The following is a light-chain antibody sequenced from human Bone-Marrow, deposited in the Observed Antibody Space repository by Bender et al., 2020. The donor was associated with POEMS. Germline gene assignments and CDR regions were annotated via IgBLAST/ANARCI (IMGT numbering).Light chain of an antibody. CDR1: SSNIGAGYD. J-gene: IGLJ3*02. CDR3: QSYDNSLGGWV. V-gene: IGLV1-40*01. Sequence: QSVLTQPPSVSEAPGQRVTISCNGSSSNIGAGYDVHWYKQLPGTAPKLLIFANNNRPSGVPDRFSGSKSGTSASLAITGLQAEDEADYYCQSYDNSLGGWVFGGGTKLTVL. CDR2: ANN.